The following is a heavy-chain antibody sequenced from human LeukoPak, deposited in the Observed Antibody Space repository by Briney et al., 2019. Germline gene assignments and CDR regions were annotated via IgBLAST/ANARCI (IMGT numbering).Heavy chain of an antibody. CDR3: AKDDSGYDRNYFDY. V-gene: IGHV3-72*01. Sequence: GGSLRLSCAASGFKFSDHYIDWVRQAPGKGLEWVGRSRNKASSYTTEYAASVEGRFTISRDVSESSLYLQMNSLRTEDTAVYYCAKDDSGYDRNYFDYWGQGTLVTVSS. D-gene: IGHD5-12*01. CDR2: SRNKASSYTT. CDR1: GFKFSDHY. J-gene: IGHJ4*02.